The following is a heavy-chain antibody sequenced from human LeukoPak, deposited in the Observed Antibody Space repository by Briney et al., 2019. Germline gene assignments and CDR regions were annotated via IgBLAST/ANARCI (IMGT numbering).Heavy chain of an antibody. CDR1: GFTFSSYA. J-gene: IGHJ1*01. CDR3: AKGVVVTAIPPFQH. V-gene: IGHV3-23*01. CDR2: ISGSAGST. Sequence: PGGSLRLSCAASGFTFSSYAMSWVLQAPGKGLEWVSAISGSAGSTYYADSVKGRFTISRDNSKNTLYLQMNSLRAEDTAVYYCAKGVVVTAIPPFQHWGQGTLVTVSS. D-gene: IGHD2-21*02.